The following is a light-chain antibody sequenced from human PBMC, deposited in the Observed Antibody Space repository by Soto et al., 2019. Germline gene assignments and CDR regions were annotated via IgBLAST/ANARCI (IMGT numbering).Light chain of an antibody. CDR1: QSISSY. Sequence: DMQMSQSQSSLSAAIGDRVTITCRASQSISSYVNWYQQKPGKAPKLLIYAASSLQSGVPSRFSGRGSGTDFTLTISSLQPEDFATYYCQQYNSYPWTFGQGTKVDI. CDR2: AAS. J-gene: IGKJ1*01. V-gene: IGKV1-39*01. CDR3: QQYNSYPWT.